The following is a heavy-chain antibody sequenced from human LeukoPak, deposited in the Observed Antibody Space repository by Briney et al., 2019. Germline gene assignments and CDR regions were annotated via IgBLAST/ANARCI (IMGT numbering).Heavy chain of an antibody. CDR1: GYTFTSYY. CDR2: INPSGGST. V-gene: IGHV1-46*01. J-gene: IGHJ4*02. D-gene: IGHD1-26*01. CDR3: AREAPVGSVFDDVGHFDY. Sequence: ASVKVSCKASGYTFTSYYMHWVRQAPGQGLEWMGIINPSGGSTPHAQKFQGRVTMTRDTSTNTVYMELNNLRSEDTALYYCAREAPVGSVFDDVGHFDYWGQGTLVTVSS.